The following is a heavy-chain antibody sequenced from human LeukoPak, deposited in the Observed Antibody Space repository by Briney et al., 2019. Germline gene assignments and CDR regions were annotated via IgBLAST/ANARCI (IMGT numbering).Heavy chain of an antibody. CDR3: ARHIITMVRGVIIYYYYGMDV. V-gene: IGHV4-59*08. D-gene: IGHD3-10*01. CDR2: IYYSGST. J-gene: IGHJ6*02. Sequence: SETLSLTCTVSGGSIRSYYWSWVRQPPGKGLECIGYIYYSGSTNYNPSLKSRVTMSVDTSKNQFSLKLSSVTAADTAVYYCARHIITMVRGVIIYYYYGMDVWGQGTTVTVSS. CDR1: GGSIRSYY.